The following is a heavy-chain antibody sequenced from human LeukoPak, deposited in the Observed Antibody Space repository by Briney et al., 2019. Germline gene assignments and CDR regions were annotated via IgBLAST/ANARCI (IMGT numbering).Heavy chain of an antibody. J-gene: IGHJ3*02. V-gene: IGHV3-30*03. D-gene: IGHD3-16*01. CDR3: ARESYDYVWGSYHVSNAFGI. CDR2: ISYDGSNK. CDR1: GFTFSSYG. Sequence: GGSLRLSCAASGFTFSSYGMHWLRQAPGKGLEWVAVISYDGSNKYYADSVKGRFTISRDNSKNTLYLQMNSLRAEDTAVYYCARESYDYVWGSYHVSNAFGIWGQGTMVTVSS.